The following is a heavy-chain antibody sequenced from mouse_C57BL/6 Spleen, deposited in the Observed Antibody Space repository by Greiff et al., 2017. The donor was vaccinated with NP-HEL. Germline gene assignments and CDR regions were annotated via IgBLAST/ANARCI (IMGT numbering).Heavy chain of an antibody. V-gene: IGHV3-1*01. CDR3: ARGGYDYDFAY. CDR2: ISYSGST. Sequence: EVKLMESGPGMVKPSQSLSLSCTVTGYSITSGYDWHWIRHFPGNKLEWMGYISYSGSTNYNPSLKSRISITHDTSKNHFFLKLNAVTTEDTATYYCARGGYDYDFAYWGQGTLVTVSA. CDR1: GYSITSGYD. D-gene: IGHD2-4*01. J-gene: IGHJ3*01.